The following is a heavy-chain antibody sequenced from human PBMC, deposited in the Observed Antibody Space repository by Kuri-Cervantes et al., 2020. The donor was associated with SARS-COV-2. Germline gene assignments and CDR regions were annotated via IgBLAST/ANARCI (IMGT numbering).Heavy chain of an antibody. CDR3: ARAQRFAGYDFWSGEIMGSFADFDY. CDR1: GFTFSSYW. CDR2: IKQDGSEK. D-gene: IGHD3-3*01. J-gene: IGHJ4*02. Sequence: GESLKISCAASGFTFSSYWMSWVRQAPGKGLEWVANIKQDGSEKYYVDSVKSRFTISRDNAKNLLYLQMNSLRAEDTAVYYCARAQRFAGYDFWSGEIMGSFADFDYWGQGTLVTVSS. V-gene: IGHV3-7*01.